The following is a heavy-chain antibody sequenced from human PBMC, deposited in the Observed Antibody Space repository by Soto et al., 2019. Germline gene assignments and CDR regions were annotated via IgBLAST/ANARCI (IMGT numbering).Heavy chain of an antibody. CDR1: GFTFSSYA. J-gene: IGHJ4*02. CDR2: ISGSGGST. V-gene: IGHV3-23*01. D-gene: IGHD1-26*01. CDR3: EKDIVGATNDY. Sequence: EVQLLESGGGLVQPGGSLRLSCAASGFTFSSYAMSWVRQAPGKGLEWVSAISGSGGSTYYADSVKGRFTISRENSKNTLYLQMTSLRAEDTAVYYCEKDIVGATNDYWGQGTLVTVSS.